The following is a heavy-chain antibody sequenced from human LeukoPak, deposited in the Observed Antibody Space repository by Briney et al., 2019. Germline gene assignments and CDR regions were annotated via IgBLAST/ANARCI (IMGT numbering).Heavy chain of an antibody. CDR3: AKPGIAARGYFYYYMDV. CDR2: ISGSGGAT. V-gene: IGHV3-23*01. D-gene: IGHD6-6*01. Sequence: PGGSLRLSCAASGFSFSSYAMSWVRQAPGKGLEWVSAISGSGGATYYADSVRGRFTVSRDNSENTLYLQMDRLRAEDTAVYYCAKPGIAARGYFYYYMDVWGKGTTVTVSS. CDR1: GFSFSSYA. J-gene: IGHJ6*03.